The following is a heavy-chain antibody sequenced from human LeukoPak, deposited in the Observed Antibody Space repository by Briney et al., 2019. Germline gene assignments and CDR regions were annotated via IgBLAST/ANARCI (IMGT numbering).Heavy chain of an antibody. D-gene: IGHD3-10*01. Sequence: ASLKLSCKASGYTFTGYYMHWGRQAPGQRLEWMGWINPNSGGTNYAQKFQGRVTMTRDTSISTAYMELSRLRSADTAVYYCARDLYGSGSYYKMNYWGQGTLVTVSS. CDR3: ARDLYGSGSYYKMNY. CDR2: INPNSGGT. J-gene: IGHJ4*02. V-gene: IGHV1-2*02. CDR1: GYTFTGYY.